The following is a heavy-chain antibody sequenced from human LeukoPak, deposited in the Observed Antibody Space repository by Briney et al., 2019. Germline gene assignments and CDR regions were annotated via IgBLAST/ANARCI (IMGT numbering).Heavy chain of an antibody. D-gene: IGHD4-11*01. J-gene: IGHJ6*03. CDR2: IIPILGIA. Sequence: SVKVSCKASGGTFSSYAISWVRQAPGQGLEWMGRIIPILGIANYAQKFQGRVTITTDESTSTAYMELSSLRSEDTAVYYCALRSTVTRNYYYYYMDVWGKGATVTVSS. CDR3: ALRSTVTRNYYYYYMDV. CDR1: GGTFSSYA. V-gene: IGHV1-69*04.